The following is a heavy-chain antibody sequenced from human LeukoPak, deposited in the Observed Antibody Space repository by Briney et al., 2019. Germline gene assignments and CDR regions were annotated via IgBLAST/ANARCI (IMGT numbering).Heavy chain of an antibody. CDR3: ARVVLWFGEFPPNWFDP. J-gene: IGHJ5*02. Sequence: KTSETLSLTCTVSGVSISSGGYYWSWIRQHPGKGLEWIGYIYYSGSTYYNPSLKSRVTISVDTSMNQFSLKLSSVTAADTAVYYCARVVLWFGEFPPNWFDPWGQGTLVTVSS. CDR2: IYYSGST. V-gene: IGHV4-31*03. D-gene: IGHD3-10*01. CDR1: GVSISSGGYY.